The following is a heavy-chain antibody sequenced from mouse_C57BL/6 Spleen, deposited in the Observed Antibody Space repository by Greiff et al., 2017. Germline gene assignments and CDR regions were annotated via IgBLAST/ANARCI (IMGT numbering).Heavy chain of an antibody. D-gene: IGHD2-2*01. V-gene: IGHV1-15*01. CDR2: IDPETGGT. CDR3: TWAGVTTNYFDY. CDR1: GYTFTDYE. J-gene: IGHJ2*01. Sequence: VQVVESGAELVRPGASVTLSCKASGYTFTDYEMHWVKQTPVHGLEWIGAIDPETGGTAYNQKFKGKAILTADKSSSTAYMELRSLTSEDSAVYYCTWAGVTTNYFDYWGQGTTLTVSS.